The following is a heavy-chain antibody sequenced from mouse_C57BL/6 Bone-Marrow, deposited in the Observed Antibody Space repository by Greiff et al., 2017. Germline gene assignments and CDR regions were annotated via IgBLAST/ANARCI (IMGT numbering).Heavy chain of an antibody. Sequence: EVQLQQSGPELVKPGASVKISCKASGYTFTDYYMNWVKQSHGKSLEWIGDINPNNGGTSYNQKFKGKATLTVDKSSSTAYMELRSLTSEDSAVYYCASDYYGSSYGYFDVWGTGTTVTVSS. CDR2: INPNNGGT. J-gene: IGHJ1*03. CDR3: ASDYYGSSYGYFDV. V-gene: IGHV1-26*01. D-gene: IGHD1-1*01. CDR1: GYTFTDYY.